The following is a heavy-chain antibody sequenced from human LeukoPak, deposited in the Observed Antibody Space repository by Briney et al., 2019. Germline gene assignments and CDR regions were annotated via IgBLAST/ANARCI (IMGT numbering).Heavy chain of an antibody. CDR3: ARLKWGGYSYLGYFDY. V-gene: IGHV4-61*08. Sequence: SETLSLTCTVSGGSISSGDYYWSWVRQPPGKGLEWIGYIYYSGSTNYNPSLKSRVTISVDTSKNQFSLKLSSVTAADTAVYYCARLKWGGYSYLGYFDYWGQGTLVTVSS. CDR1: GGSISSGDYY. D-gene: IGHD5-18*01. J-gene: IGHJ4*02. CDR2: IYYSGST.